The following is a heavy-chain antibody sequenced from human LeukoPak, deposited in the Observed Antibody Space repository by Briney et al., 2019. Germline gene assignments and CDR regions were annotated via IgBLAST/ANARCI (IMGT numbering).Heavy chain of an antibody. CDR2: ISAYNGNT. D-gene: IGHD4-17*01. Sequence: GASVKVSCKASGYTFTSYGISWVRQTPGQGLEWMGWISAYNGNTNYAQKLQGRVTMTTDTSTSTAYMELRSLRSDDTAVYYCARGRNGDYVGWFDPWGQGTLVTVSS. CDR3: ARGRNGDYVGWFDP. V-gene: IGHV1-18*04. CDR1: GYTFTSYG. J-gene: IGHJ5*02.